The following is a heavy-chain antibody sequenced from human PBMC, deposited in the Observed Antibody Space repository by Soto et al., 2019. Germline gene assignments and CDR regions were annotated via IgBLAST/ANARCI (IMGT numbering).Heavy chain of an antibody. V-gene: IGHV4-59*01. CDR1: GGSISSYY. Sequence: QVQLQESGPGLVKPSETLSLTCTVSGGSISSYYWSWIRQPPGKGLEWIGYIYYSGSTNYNPSLSSRVTISVDTSKNQFSLKLSSVTAADTAVYYCAREGGSKYSSSLNWFDPWGQGTLVTVSS. D-gene: IGHD6-13*01. CDR2: IYYSGST. CDR3: AREGGSKYSSSLNWFDP. J-gene: IGHJ5*02.